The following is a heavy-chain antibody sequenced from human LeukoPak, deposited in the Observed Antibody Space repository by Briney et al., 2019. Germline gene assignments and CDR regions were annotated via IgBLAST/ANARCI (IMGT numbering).Heavy chain of an antibody. Sequence: ASVKVSCKASGGTFSSYAISWVRQAPGQGLEWMGGIIPIFGTANYAQKFQGRVTITTDESTSTAYMELSGLRSEDTAVYYCARESLDYDSSGYYLIWGQGTLVTVSS. D-gene: IGHD3-22*01. CDR2: IIPIFGTA. J-gene: IGHJ4*02. V-gene: IGHV1-69*05. CDR1: GGTFSSYA. CDR3: ARESLDYDSSGYYLI.